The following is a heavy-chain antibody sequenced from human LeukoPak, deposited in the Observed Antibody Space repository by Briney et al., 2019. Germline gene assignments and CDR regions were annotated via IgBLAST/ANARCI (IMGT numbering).Heavy chain of an antibody. CDR1: GFTFNDHG. CDR2: IRYDGTDE. D-gene: IGHD1-1*01. J-gene: IGHJ3*02. Sequence: GGSLRLSCVASGFTFNDHGMHWVRQAPGKGLEWLAFIRYDGTDESYGASVRGRLTISRDDSLNTVYLQMDSLGHDDPAVYYCARNRLFGTFDAFDMWGQGTMVTVSS. V-gene: IGHV3-30*02. CDR3: ARNRLFGTFDAFDM.